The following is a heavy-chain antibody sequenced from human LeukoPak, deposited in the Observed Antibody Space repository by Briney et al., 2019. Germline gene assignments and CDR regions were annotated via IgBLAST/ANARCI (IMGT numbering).Heavy chain of an antibody. CDR1: GFTFSSYG. CDR3: AKGKGDYYDSSGSFDY. J-gene: IGHJ4*02. V-gene: IGHV3-30*18. D-gene: IGHD3-22*01. CDR2: ISYDGSNK. Sequence: GGSLRLSCAASGFTFSSYGMHWVRQAPGKGLEWVAVISYDGSNKYYADSVKGRFTISRDNSKNTLYLQMNSLRAEDTAVYYCAKGKGDYYDSSGSFDYWDQGTLVTVSS.